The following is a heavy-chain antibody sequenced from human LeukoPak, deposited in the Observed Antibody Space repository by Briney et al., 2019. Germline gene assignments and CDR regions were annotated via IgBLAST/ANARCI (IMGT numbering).Heavy chain of an antibody. CDR1: DYTYTSYG. CDR3: ARDGTPGTTFRFDP. J-gene: IGHJ5*02. D-gene: IGHD1-1*01. V-gene: IGHV1-18*01. CDR2: ISGYNGNT. Sequence: GASVKVSCKAFDYTYTSYGISWVRQAPGQGLEWMGWISGYNGNTNYAQKFQARVTMTTDTSTTTAYMELRSLRSDDTAVYYCARDGTPGTTFRFDPWGQGTLVIVSS.